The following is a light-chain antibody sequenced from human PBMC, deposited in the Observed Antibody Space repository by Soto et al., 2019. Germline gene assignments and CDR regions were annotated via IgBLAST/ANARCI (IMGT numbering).Light chain of an antibody. J-gene: IGLJ3*02. CDR1: NIGDRR. Sequence: SYELTQPPSVSVAAGKTASITCGGNNIGDRRVHWYQQKPGQAPMLVMYYDTDRPSGIPERFSGSNSGRTATLTISGVEAGDEADYYCQLWDRSSDHWVFGGGTKLTVL. CDR3: QLWDRSSDHWV. V-gene: IGLV3-21*04. CDR2: YDT.